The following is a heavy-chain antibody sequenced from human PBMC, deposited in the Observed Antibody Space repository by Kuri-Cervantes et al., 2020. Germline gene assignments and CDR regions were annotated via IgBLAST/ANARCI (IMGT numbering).Heavy chain of an antibody. CDR1: GYTSTSYG. Sequence: ASVKVSCKASGYTSTSYGISWVRQAPGQGLEWMGWISAYNGNTNYAQKLQGRVTMTTDTSTSTAYMELRSLRSDDTAVYYCARVMAGTFYYYYYGMDVWGQGTTVTVSS. V-gene: IGHV1-18*01. D-gene: IGHD6-19*01. CDR2: ISAYNGNT. CDR3: ARVMAGTFYYYYYGMDV. J-gene: IGHJ6*02.